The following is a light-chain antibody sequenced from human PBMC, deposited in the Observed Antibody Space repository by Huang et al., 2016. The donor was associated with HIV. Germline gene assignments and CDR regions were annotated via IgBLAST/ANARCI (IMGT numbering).Light chain of an antibody. Sequence: ETVMTQSPATLSVSPVGRATLSCRASQSVGSNVAWYQQKPGQAPRLLIYSASTRATGIPARFRGSGSGTEFTLTISDLQSEDVAVYYCHQYNDWPITFGPGTKVDVK. CDR2: SAS. V-gene: IGKV3-15*01. J-gene: IGKJ3*01. CDR1: QSVGSN. CDR3: HQYNDWPIT.